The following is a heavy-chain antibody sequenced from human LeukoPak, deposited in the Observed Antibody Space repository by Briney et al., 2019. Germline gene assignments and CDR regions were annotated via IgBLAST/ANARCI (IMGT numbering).Heavy chain of an antibody. Sequence: AGSLTLSCAVSGFSFSSYAKSWVRHAPGKGLGWVSYFSSFGSTINYADSVEGRRSISRDNATQSPCLRRYSARAEDTAVYYCASTDYYDGSGYNYWGQGTLVTVSS. V-gene: IGHV3-48*04. CDR3: ASTDYYDGSGYNY. J-gene: IGHJ4*02. D-gene: IGHD3-22*01. CDR2: FSSFGSTI. CDR1: GFSFSSYA.